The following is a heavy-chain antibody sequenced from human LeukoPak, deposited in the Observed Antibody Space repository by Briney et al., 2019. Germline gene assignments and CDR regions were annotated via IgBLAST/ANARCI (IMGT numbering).Heavy chain of an antibody. CDR3: ARSSGSYYGGAFDI. J-gene: IGHJ3*02. Sequence: SETLSLTCTVSGGSIRSYYWNWIRQSPGKGLEWIGYIYYSGSTNYNPSLKSRVTISVDTSKNQFSLKLSSVTAADTAVYYCARSSGSYYGGAFDIWGQGTVVTVSS. CDR1: GGSIRSYY. D-gene: IGHD1-26*01. V-gene: IGHV4-59*08. CDR2: IYYSGST.